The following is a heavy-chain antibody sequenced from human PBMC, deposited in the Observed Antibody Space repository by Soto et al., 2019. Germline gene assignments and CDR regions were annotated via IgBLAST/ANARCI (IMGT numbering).Heavy chain of an antibody. Sequence: QVQLVQSGAEVKKPGSSVKVSCKASGGTFSSYAISWVRQAPGQGLEWMGGIIPIFGTANYAQKFQGGVTITADESTSTAYMELSSLRSEDTAVYYCARARPGSSSVYGYGMDVWGQGTTVTVSS. J-gene: IGHJ6*02. D-gene: IGHD6-6*01. CDR1: GGTFSSYA. CDR2: IIPIFGTA. CDR3: ARARPGSSSVYGYGMDV. V-gene: IGHV1-69*12.